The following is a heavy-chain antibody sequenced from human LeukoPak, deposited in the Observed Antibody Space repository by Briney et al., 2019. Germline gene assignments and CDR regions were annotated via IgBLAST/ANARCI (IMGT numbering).Heavy chain of an antibody. D-gene: IGHD4-11*01. CDR3: ARADYSNYGDAFDI. V-gene: IGHV4-61*01. Sequence: SEILSLTRTVSGGSVSSGSYYWSWIRQPPGKGLEWIGYIYYSGSTNYNPSLKSRVTISVDTSKNQFSLKLSSVTAADTAVYYCARADYSNYGDAFDIWGQGTMVTVSS. CDR1: GGSVSSGSYY. CDR2: IYYSGST. J-gene: IGHJ3*02.